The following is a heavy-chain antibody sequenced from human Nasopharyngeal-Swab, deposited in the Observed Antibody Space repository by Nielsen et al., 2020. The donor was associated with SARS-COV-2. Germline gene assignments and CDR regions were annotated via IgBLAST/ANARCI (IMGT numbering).Heavy chain of an antibody. V-gene: IGHV3-7*04. J-gene: IGHJ4*02. D-gene: IGHD6-19*01. CDR1: GFTFNNYW. CDR3: AGGGGWLVTH. Sequence: GESLKISCAASGFTFNNYWMTWVRQAPGKGLEWVANIDQDGSEKHYVDSVKGRFTISRDSAKKSLYLQMNSLRAEDTAVYYCAGGGGWLVTHWGQGTLVTVSS. CDR2: IDQDGSEK.